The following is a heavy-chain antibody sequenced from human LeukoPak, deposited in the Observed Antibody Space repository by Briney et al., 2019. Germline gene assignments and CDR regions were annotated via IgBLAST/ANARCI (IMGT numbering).Heavy chain of an antibody. CDR1: GYTLTELS. D-gene: IGHD4-17*01. CDR2: FDPEDGEI. V-gene: IGHV1-24*01. CDR3: STERPGYGDYTYRNAGMDY. J-gene: IGHJ4*02. Sequence: ASVKVSCKVSGYTLTELSMHWVRQAPGKGLEWMGGFDPEDGEIIYAQNFQGRVTMTEDTSTDTAYMELSSLRSEDTAVYYCSTERPGYGDYTYRNAGMDYWGQGTLVTVSS.